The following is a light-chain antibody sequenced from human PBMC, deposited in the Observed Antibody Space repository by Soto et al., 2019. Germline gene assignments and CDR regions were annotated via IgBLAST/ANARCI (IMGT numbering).Light chain of an antibody. CDR1: KLGDKY. J-gene: IGLJ1*01. V-gene: IGLV3-1*01. CDR2: QDS. Sequence: SSALTQPPSVSVSPGQTASITCCGDKLGDKYACWYQQKPGQSPVLVIYQDSKRPSGIPERFSGSNSGNTATLTISGTQAMDEADYYCQAWDSSTYVFGTGTKVTVL. CDR3: QAWDSSTYV.